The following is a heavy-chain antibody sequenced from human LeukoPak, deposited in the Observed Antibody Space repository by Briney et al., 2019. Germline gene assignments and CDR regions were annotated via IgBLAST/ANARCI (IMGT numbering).Heavy chain of an antibody. V-gene: IGHV4-39*01. J-gene: IGHJ4*02. CDR3: AGLHYFVGPQGLEEY. Sequence: SETLSLTCTVSGGSISSSSYYWGWIRQPPGKGLEWIGSIYYSGSTYYNPSLKSRVTISVDTSKNQFSLKLSSVTAADTAVYYCAGLHYFVGPQGLEEYWGQGTLVTVSS. CDR2: IYYSGST. CDR1: GGSISSSSYY. D-gene: IGHD1-26*01.